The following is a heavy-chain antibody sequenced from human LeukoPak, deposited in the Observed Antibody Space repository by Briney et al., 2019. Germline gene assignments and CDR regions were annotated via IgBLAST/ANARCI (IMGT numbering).Heavy chain of an antibody. J-gene: IGHJ4*02. D-gene: IGHD3-22*01. Sequence: GGSLRLSCAASGFTFSDYYMSWIRQAPGKGLEWLSYISSSGNTKYYADSVKGRFTISRDNGKDSLYLQMSSLRAEDTAVYYCARSPHYFDNSGYYGGQGTLVTVSS. CDR1: GFTFSDYY. CDR2: ISSSGNTK. CDR3: ARSPHYFDNSGYY. V-gene: IGHV3-11*04.